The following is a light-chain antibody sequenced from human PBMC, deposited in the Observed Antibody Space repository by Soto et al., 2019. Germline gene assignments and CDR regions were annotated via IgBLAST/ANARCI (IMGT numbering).Light chain of an antibody. V-gene: IGKV1-5*03. CDR1: QTISSW. CDR2: KAS. J-gene: IGKJ1*01. CDR3: QHYNSYSEA. Sequence: DIQMSQSPSTLSGSVGDRVTITCRASQTISSWLAWYQQKPGKAPKVLIYKASTLKRGVPSRFSGSGSGTEFTLTISSLQPDDFATYYCQHYNSYSEAFGQGTKVDIK.